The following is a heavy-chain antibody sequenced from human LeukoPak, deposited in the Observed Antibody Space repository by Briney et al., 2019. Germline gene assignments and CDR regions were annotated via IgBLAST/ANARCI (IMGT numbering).Heavy chain of an antibody. CDR2: ISAYNGNT. D-gene: IGHD3-16*02. Sequence: ASVKVPCKASGYTFTSYGISWVRQAPGQGLEWMGWISAYNGNTNYAQKLQGRVTMTTDTSTSTAYMELRSLRSDDTAVYYCARDTDTDDYVWGSYRHFDYWGQGTLVTVSS. CDR3: ARDTDTDDYVWGSYRHFDY. V-gene: IGHV1-18*01. CDR1: GYTFTSYG. J-gene: IGHJ4*02.